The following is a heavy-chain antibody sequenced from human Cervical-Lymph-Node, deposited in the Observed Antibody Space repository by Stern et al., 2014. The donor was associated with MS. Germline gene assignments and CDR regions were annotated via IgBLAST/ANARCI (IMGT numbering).Heavy chain of an antibody. CDR1: GFSFSRDA. V-gene: IGHV3-33*01. D-gene: IGHD6-13*01. CDR2: IWYDVSKP. J-gene: IGHJ4*02. Sequence: VQLVESGGGVVQPGRSLRLSCAASGFSFSRDAMNWVRQAPGQGLEWVAIIWYDVSKPYYADSVTGRFTISRDNFKNTLYLQMNILRAEDTAVYYCASAYSSSHYYFDYWGQGTLVTVSS. CDR3: ASAYSSSHYYFDY.